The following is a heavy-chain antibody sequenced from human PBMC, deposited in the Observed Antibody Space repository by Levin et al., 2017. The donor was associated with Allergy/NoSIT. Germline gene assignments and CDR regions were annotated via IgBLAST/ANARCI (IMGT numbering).Heavy chain of an antibody. J-gene: IGHJ4*02. D-gene: IGHD2-2*01. V-gene: IGHV4-34*01. Sequence: SQTLSLTCAVYGGSFSGYYWSWIRQPPGKGLEWIGEINHSGSTNYNPSLKSRVTISVDTSKNQFSLKLSSVTAADTAVYYCARVPGYCSSTSCYARRYYFDYWGQGTLVTVSS. CDR3: ARVPGYCSSTSCYARRYYFDY. CDR1: GGSFSGYY. CDR2: INHSGST.